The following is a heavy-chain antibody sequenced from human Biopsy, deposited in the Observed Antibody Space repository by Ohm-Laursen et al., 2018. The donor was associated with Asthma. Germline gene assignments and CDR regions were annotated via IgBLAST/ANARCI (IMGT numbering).Heavy chain of an antibody. CDR2: IATSSGNP. Sequence: GASVKVSCKASGYTFISYAIHWVRQAPGQGLEWMGWIATSSGNPTYAQGFTPGRFVFSLDTSVTTAYLQITNLEPEDTAVYYCVRDQAHRDNWFDPWGQGTPVTASS. V-gene: IGHV7-4-1*02. D-gene: IGHD1-14*01. CDR1: GYTFISYA. CDR3: VRDQAHRDNWFDP. J-gene: IGHJ5*02.